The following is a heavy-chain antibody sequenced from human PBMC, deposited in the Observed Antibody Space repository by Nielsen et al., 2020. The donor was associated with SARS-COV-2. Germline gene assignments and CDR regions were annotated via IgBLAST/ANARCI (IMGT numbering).Heavy chain of an antibody. V-gene: IGHV3-23*01. D-gene: IGHD6-13*01. J-gene: IGHJ4*02. CDR3: TKGAQLGDY. Sequence: GGSLRLSCAASGFTFSTYAMAWVRQAPGKGLEWLSSITASGSNTNYADSVKGRFTISRDNLQNTPYLQMNSLRVEDTAIYYCTKGAQLGDYWGQGTLVTVSS. CDR2: ITASGSNT. CDR1: GFTFSTYA.